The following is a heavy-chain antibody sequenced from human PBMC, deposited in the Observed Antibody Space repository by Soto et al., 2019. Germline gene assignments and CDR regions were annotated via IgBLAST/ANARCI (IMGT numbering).Heavy chain of an antibody. D-gene: IGHD3-16*02. J-gene: IGHJ6*02. CDR2: IRSKAYGGTT. CDR3: TRLSFGGVIVENYYYGMDV. Sequence: GGSLRLSCTASGFTFGDYAMSWVRQAPGKGLEWVGFIRSKAYGGTTEYAASVKGRFTISRDDSKSIAYLQMNSLKTEDTAVYYCTRLSFGGVIVENYYYGMDVWGQGTTVTVSS. V-gene: IGHV3-49*04. CDR1: GFTFGDYA.